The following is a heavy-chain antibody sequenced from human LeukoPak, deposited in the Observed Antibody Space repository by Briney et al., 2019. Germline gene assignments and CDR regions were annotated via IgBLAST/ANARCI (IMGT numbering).Heavy chain of an antibody. Sequence: SETLSLTCTVCGGSLSSFDWSWIWQPPGRGLECIGYISYSGTTNYNPSLKSRVTISVDTSKNQFSLKLSSVTAADTAVYYCARIRGYSGSPRALDIWGQGTMVTVSS. CDR3: ARIRGYSGSPRALDI. CDR2: ISYSGTT. V-gene: IGHV4-59*08. D-gene: IGHD1-26*01. J-gene: IGHJ3*02. CDR1: GGSLSSFD.